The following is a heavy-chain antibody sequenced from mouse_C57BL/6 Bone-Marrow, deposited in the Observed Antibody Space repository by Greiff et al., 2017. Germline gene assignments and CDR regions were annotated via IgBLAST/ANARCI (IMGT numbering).Heavy chain of an antibody. CDR2: IRNKANGYTT. CDR3: ARDVLRLWYFDV. J-gene: IGHJ1*03. Sequence: EVKLMESGGGLVQPGGSLSLSCAASGFPFTDYYMSWVRQPPGKALEWLGFIRNKANGYTTEYIASVKGRFTISRDNSQIILYLQMNALRAEDSATYYCARDVLRLWYFDVWGTGTTVTVSS. CDR1: GFPFTDYY. D-gene: IGHD1-2*01. V-gene: IGHV7-3*01.